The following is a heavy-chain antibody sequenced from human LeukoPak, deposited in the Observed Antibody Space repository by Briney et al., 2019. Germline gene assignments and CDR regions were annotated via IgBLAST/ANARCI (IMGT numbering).Heavy chain of an antibody. CDR3: ARGGSAWFGDGDY. CDR2: IYHSGST. CDR1: GGSISSSSYY. D-gene: IGHD3-10*01. Sequence: PSETLSLTCTVSGGSISSSSYYWGWIRQPPGKGLEWIGSIYHSGSTYYNPSLKSRVTISVDTSKNQFSLKLSSVTAADTAVYYCARGGSAWFGDGDYWGQGTLVTVSS. V-gene: IGHV4-39*07. J-gene: IGHJ4*02.